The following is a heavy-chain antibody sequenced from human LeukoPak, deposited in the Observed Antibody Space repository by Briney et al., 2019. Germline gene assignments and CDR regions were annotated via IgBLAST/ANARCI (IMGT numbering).Heavy chain of an antibody. CDR1: GFTFSSSA. CDR3: ATAVGEGF. V-gene: IGHV3-23*01. Sequence: GGSLRLSCTASGFTFSSSAISWVRQAPGEGLEWVSAISGNGDDTYYADSVKGRFTISRDNSKNTLYLQMNSLRGEDTAVYYCATAVGEGFWGQGTRVTVSS. D-gene: IGHD4-17*01. J-gene: IGHJ4*02. CDR2: ISGNGDDT.